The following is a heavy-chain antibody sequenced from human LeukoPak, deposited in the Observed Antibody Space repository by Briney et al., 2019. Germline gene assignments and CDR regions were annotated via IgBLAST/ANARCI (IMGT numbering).Heavy chain of an antibody. J-gene: IGHJ6*03. CDR1: GGTFSSYA. Sequence: EASVKVSCKASGGTFSSYAISWVRQAPGQGLEWMGGIIPIFGTANYAQKFQGRVTITADESTSTAYMELSSLRSEDTAVYYCAREPTYSGSYYYYYMDVWGKGTTVTVSS. CDR3: AREPTYSGSYYYYYMDV. CDR2: IIPIFGTA. D-gene: IGHD1-26*01. V-gene: IGHV1-69*13.